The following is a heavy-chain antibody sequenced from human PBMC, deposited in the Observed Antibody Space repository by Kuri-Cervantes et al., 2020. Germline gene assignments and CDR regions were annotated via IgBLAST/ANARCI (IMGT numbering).Heavy chain of an antibody. CDR2: ISDDENNK. J-gene: IGHJ3*02. CDR3: AKDLNPLRWLVPGDAFDI. Sequence: LSLTCAASGFTFSSYAMHWVRQAPGKGLEWVAAISDDENNKHYADSVKGRFTISRDNAKNSLYLQMNSLRAEDTALYYCAKDLNPLRWLVPGDAFDIWGQGTMVTVSS. D-gene: IGHD6-19*01. V-gene: IGHV3-30*04. CDR1: GFTFSSYA.